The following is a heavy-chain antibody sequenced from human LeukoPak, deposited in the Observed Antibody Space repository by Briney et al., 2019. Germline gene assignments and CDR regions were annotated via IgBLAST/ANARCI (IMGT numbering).Heavy chain of an antibody. D-gene: IGHD1-1*01. V-gene: IGHV3-49*04. J-gene: IGHJ6*02. CDR2: IKSKTYGGTT. CDR3: GRDRVRVEHIPHYCGMDV. CDR1: GFTFSRYG. Sequence: GGSLRLSCAVSGFTFSRYGMHWVRQAPGKGLEWVGFIKSKTYGGTTEYATSVKGRFTISRDDSSSIGYLQMNSLKSEDTAVYYCGRDRVRVEHIPHYCGMDVWGQGTTVTVSS.